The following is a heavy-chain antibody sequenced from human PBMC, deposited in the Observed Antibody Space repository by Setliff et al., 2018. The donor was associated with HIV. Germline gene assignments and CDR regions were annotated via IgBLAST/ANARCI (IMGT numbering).Heavy chain of an antibody. CDR2: IYYSGSS. V-gene: IGHV4-59*03. Sequence: SETLSLTCTVSGGSISSYYWSVFRQPPGKGLEWFGYIYYSGSSNYNPSLKSRVTISVDTSNNQFSLKLSSVTAADTAVYYCAGGDLYGDYAFSYWGQGTLVTVSS. CDR1: GGSISSYY. D-gene: IGHD4-17*01. J-gene: IGHJ4*02. CDR3: AGGDLYGDYAFSY.